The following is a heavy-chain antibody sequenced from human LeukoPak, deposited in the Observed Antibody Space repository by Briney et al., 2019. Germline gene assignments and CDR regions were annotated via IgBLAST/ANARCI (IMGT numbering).Heavy chain of an antibody. CDR3: ATIRSGWSGDYYHYCGMDV. CDR1: GYTFTSYD. J-gene: IGHJ6*02. V-gene: IGHV1-8*01. D-gene: IGHD6-19*01. Sequence: ASVKVSCKASGYTFTSYDINWVRQATGQGLEWMGWMNPNSGNTGYAQKFQGRVTMTRTTSISTAYMELSSLKSEDTAVYYCATIRSGWSGDYYHYCGMDVWGQGTTVTVSS. CDR2: MNPNSGNT.